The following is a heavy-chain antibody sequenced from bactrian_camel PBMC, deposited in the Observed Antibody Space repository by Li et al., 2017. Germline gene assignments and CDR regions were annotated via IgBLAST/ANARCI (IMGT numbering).Heavy chain of an antibody. J-gene: IGHJ4*01. CDR1: GKTNVLNC. Sequence: VQLVESGGGLVQPGGSLNLSCAATGKTNVLNCMGWFRQAPGKEREGVAVITRIHGGTEYADSVKGRFIISRDSSKMTWSLQMNNLKPEDTAMYYRAAVTGCSLTPWLRDPGNKSGPMNWGHGTQVTVS. CDR2: ITRIHGGT. D-gene: IGHD3*01. CDR3: AAVTGCSLTPWLRDPGNKSGPMN. V-gene: IGHV3S53*01.